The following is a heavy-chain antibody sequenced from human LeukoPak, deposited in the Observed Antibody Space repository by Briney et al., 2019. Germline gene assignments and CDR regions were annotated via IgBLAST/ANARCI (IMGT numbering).Heavy chain of an antibody. CDR3: AKDGGLWVSAHWGDS. J-gene: IGHJ4*02. CDR2: ITTSDGNT. Sequence: GGSLRLSCAASGFTFSSYTMSWVRQAPGKGLEWASTITTSDGNTYYADSVKGRFTVSRDNSKNTLFLQMNSLRAEDTAVYYCAKDGGLWVSAHWGDSWGRGTLVTVSS. D-gene: IGHD7-27*01. CDR1: GFTFSSYT. V-gene: IGHV3-23*01.